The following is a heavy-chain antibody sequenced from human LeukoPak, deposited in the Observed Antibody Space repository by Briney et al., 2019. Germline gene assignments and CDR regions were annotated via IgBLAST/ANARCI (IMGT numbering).Heavy chain of an antibody. Sequence: SETLSLTCTVSGGSISSSSYYWGWIRQPPGKGLEWIGSIYYSGSTYYNPSLKSRVTIAVETSKNQFSLKLSSVTAADKAVYYCARSCRILYIVATIRARLGGNGFDIWGQGTMVTVSS. CDR3: ARSCRILYIVATIRARLGGNGFDI. J-gene: IGHJ3*02. D-gene: IGHD5-12*01. CDR2: IYYSGST. CDR1: GGSISSSSYY. V-gene: IGHV4-39*07.